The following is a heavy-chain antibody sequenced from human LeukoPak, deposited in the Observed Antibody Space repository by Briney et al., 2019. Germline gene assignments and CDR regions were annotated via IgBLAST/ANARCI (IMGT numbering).Heavy chain of an antibody. CDR1: GGSFSGYY. Sequence: SETLSLTCAVYGGSFSGYYWSWIRQPPGKGLEWIGEINHSGSTNYNPSLKSRVTISVDTSKNQFSLKLSSVTAADTAVYYCARGGYCSGGSCAWFDPWGQGTLVTVSS. CDR3: ARGGYCSGGSCAWFDP. V-gene: IGHV4-34*01. CDR2: INHSGST. D-gene: IGHD2-15*01. J-gene: IGHJ5*02.